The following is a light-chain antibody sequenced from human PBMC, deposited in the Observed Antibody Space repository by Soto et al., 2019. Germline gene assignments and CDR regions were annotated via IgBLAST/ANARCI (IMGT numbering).Light chain of an antibody. CDR1: QDISSY. J-gene: IGKJ4*01. CDR2: AAS. CDR3: QQYYSYLPLT. Sequence: AIRMTQSPSSFSASTGDRVTITCRASQDISSYLAWYQQKPGKAPKLLIYAASTLQSGVPSRFSGSGSGTDFTLTISCLQSEDFVTYYCQQYYSYLPLTFGGGTKVDIK. V-gene: IGKV1-8*01.